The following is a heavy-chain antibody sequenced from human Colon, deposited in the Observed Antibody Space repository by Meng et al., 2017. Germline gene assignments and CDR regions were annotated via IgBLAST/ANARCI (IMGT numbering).Heavy chain of an antibody. Sequence: QVQLQESGPGLGEPAQTLSLTCTVSGGSMSSGNYYWRWIRQPPGKGLEWIGYIHHSGSAYYNPSLKSRVSISVDTSKNQFSLKLTSVTAADTAVYHCLRGSGGSVWGQGTLVTVSS. J-gene: IGHJ1*01. CDR1: GGSMSSGNYY. V-gene: IGHV4-30-4*01. CDR3: LRGSGGSV. D-gene: IGHD3-10*01. CDR2: IHHSGSA.